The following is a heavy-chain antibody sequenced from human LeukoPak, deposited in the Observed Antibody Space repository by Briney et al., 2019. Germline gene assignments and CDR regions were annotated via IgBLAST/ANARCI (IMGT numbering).Heavy chain of an antibody. D-gene: IGHD3-3*02. J-gene: IGHJ3*02. CDR3: ARGRVSRIYHDPLDI. CDR2: IYYSGST. V-gene: IGHV4-59*01. Sequence: SETLSLTCIVSGGSTSSYYLRWMRQPPGKGLEWIGYIYYSGSTNYNPSLKSRVTISVDTSKNQFSLKLSSVTAADTAVYYSARGRVSRIYHDPLDIWGQGTMVTVSS. CDR1: GGSTSSYY.